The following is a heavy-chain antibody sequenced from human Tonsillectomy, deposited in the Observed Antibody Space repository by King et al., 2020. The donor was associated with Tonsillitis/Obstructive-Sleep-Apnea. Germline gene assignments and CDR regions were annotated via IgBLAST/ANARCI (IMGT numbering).Heavy chain of an antibody. CDR2: ISYDGSNK. CDR3: AKDTIDSSGYYEYFQH. J-gene: IGHJ1*01. Sequence: VQLVESGGGVVQPGRSLRLSCAASGFTFSSYGMHWVRQAPGKGLEWVAVISYDGSNKYYADSVKGRFTISRDNSKNTLYLQMNSLGAEDTAVYYCAKDTIDSSGYYEYFQHWGQGTLVTVSS. V-gene: IGHV3-30*18. CDR1: GFTFSSYG. D-gene: IGHD3-22*01.